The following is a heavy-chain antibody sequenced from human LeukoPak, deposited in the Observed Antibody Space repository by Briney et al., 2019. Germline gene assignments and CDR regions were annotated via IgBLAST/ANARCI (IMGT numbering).Heavy chain of an antibody. D-gene: IGHD1-26*01. CDR3: ARQGSTVGATYYYYYYMDV. CDR2: ISSSSSYI. J-gene: IGHJ6*03. CDR1: GFTFSSYS. V-gene: IGHV3-21*01. Sequence: GGTLRLSCAASGFTFSSYSMNWVRQAPGKGLEWVSSISSSSSYIYYADSVKGRFTISRDNAKNSLDLQMNSLRAEDTAVYYCARQGSTVGATYYYYYYMDVWGKGTTVTVSS.